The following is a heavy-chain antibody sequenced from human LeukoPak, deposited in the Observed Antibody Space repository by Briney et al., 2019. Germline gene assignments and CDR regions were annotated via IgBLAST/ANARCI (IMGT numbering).Heavy chain of an antibody. CDR1: GYTFTTYA. Sequence: ASVKVSCKASGYTFTTYAMHWVRQAPGQSLEWMGWINTGNGNTKYSQKSQGRVTITRDTSASTAYMELSSLRSEDTAVYYCAREALWFGHAFDIWGQGTMVTVSS. CDR2: INTGNGNT. J-gene: IGHJ3*02. V-gene: IGHV1-3*04. CDR3: AREALWFGHAFDI. D-gene: IGHD3-10*01.